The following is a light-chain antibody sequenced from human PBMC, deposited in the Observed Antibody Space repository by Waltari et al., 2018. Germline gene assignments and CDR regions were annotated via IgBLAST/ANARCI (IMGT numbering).Light chain of an antibody. Sequence: ILLTQSPASLSLSPGERATLSCRASQSVSSYLGWYQQKPGQPPRLLIYDASNRATGIPARFSGSGSGADFTRTISSLEPEDFAVYYCQQRSNWPRTFGQGTKVGIK. CDR1: QSVSSY. CDR2: DAS. J-gene: IGKJ1*01. V-gene: IGKV3-11*01. CDR3: QQRSNWPRT.